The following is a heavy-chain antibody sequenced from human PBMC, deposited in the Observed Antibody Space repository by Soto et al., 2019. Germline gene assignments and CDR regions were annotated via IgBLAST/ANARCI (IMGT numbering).Heavy chain of an antibody. CDR3: ARWDCRGPACYFLDS. CDR2: IKMDGNEK. Sequence: GGSLRLSCAASGFTFSRYWMSWVRQAPGKGLEWLAGIKMDGNEKYYVDSVKGRFTISRDNPKNSLYLQMISLRVEDSAVYYCARWDCRGPACYFLDSWGPGTVVTVST. D-gene: IGHD2-21*02. J-gene: IGHJ4*02. CDR1: GFTFSRYW. V-gene: IGHV3-7*01.